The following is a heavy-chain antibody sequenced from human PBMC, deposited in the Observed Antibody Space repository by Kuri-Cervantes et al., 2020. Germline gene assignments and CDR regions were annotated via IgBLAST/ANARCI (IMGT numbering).Heavy chain of an antibody. V-gene: IGHV4-34*01. CDR1: GGSFSGYY. D-gene: IGHD3-22*01. CDR2: INQSGRT. CDR3: ARDLPYDSSGYTLGYYYMDV. Sequence: SETLSLTCAVYGGSFSGYYWSWIRQPPGKGLEWIGEINQSGRTNYSPSLKSRVTISVDKSKNQFSLKLSSVTAADTAVYYCARDLPYDSSGYTLGYYYMDVWGKGTTVTVSS. J-gene: IGHJ6*03.